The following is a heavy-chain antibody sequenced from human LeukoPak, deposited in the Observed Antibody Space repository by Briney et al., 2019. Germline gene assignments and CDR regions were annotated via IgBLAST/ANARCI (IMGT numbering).Heavy chain of an antibody. Sequence: SETLSLTCTVSGYSISSGYYWGWIRQPPGKGLEWIGSIYHSGSTYYNPSLKSRVTISVDTSKNQFSLKLSSVTAADTAVYYCATVGYSYGLDYYYMDVWGKGTTVTVSS. CDR2: IYHSGST. CDR3: ATVGYSYGLDYYYMDV. J-gene: IGHJ6*03. V-gene: IGHV4-38-2*02. D-gene: IGHD5-18*01. CDR1: GYSISSGYY.